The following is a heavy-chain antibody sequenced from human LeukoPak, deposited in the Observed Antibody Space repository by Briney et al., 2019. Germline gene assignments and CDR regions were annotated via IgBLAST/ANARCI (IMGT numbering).Heavy chain of an antibody. J-gene: IGHJ4*02. CDR2: INHSGST. V-gene: IGHV4-34*01. CDR3: ARFRGYVWGSYRYTPYMFDY. CDR1: GFTFSSYS. D-gene: IGHD3-16*02. Sequence: GSLRLSCAASGFTFSSYSMNWVRQPPGKGLEWIGEINHSGSTNYNPSLKSRVTISVDTSKNQFSLKLSSVTAADTAVYYCARFRGYVWGSYRYTPYMFDYWGQGTLVTVSS.